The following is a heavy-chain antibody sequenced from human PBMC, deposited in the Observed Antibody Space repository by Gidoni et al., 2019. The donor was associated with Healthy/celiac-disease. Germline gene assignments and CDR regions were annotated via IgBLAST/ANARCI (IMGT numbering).Heavy chain of an antibody. CDR1: GFNVCSNY. CDR2: IYSGGST. D-gene: IGHD3-22*01. J-gene: IGHJ3*02. Sequence: EVQLVESGGGLVKPGGSLRLSCAASGFNVCSNYMRWVRQAPGKGLEWVSVIYSGGSTYYADSVKGRFTISRDNSKNTLYLQMNSLRAEDTAVYYCARSGDYYDIDAFDIWGQGTMVTVSS. CDR3: ARSGDYYDIDAFDI. V-gene: IGHV3-66*01.